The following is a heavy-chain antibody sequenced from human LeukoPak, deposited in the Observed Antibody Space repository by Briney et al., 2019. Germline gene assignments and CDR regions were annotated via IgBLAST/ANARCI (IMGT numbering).Heavy chain of an antibody. Sequence: SETLPLTCTVPGGSISSYYWSWIRQPPGKGLEWIGYIYYSGSTNYNPSLKSRVTISVDTSKNQFSLKLSSVTAADTAVYYCARALVGAFDYWGQGTLVTVSS. D-gene: IGHD1-26*01. V-gene: IGHV4-59*08. CDR2: IYYSGST. CDR3: ARALVGAFDY. J-gene: IGHJ4*02. CDR1: GGSISSYY.